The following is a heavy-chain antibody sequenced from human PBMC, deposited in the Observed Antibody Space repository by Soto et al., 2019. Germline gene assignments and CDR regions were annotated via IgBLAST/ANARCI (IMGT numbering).Heavy chain of an antibody. CDR3: ARESGGIAVLLYYFDS. CDR1: GFTFTHYA. Sequence: QVQLVESGGGVVQSGGSLRLSCAASGFTFTHYALHWVRQAPGKGLEWVAVISYDGSNTYYADSVKGRFTISRDNSKNTLYLQMNSLRAEDTAVYYCARESGGIAVLLYYFDSWGQGTLVTVSS. CDR2: ISYDGSNT. D-gene: IGHD6-19*01. J-gene: IGHJ4*02. V-gene: IGHV3-30-3*01.